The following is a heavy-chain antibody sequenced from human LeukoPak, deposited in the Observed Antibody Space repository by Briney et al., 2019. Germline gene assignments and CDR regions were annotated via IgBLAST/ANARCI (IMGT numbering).Heavy chain of an antibody. Sequence: GGSLRLSCAASGFAVSNNYMSWVRQAPGKGLEWVSIIYGGGSTYYADSVNGRFTISRHNSKNTLFLQMNSLRTEDTAVYYCARAYDSSGYWPEYFHHWGQGTLVTVSS. J-gene: IGHJ1*01. CDR1: GFAVSNNY. V-gene: IGHV3-53*04. CDR2: IYGGGST. D-gene: IGHD3-22*01. CDR3: ARAYDSSGYWPEYFHH.